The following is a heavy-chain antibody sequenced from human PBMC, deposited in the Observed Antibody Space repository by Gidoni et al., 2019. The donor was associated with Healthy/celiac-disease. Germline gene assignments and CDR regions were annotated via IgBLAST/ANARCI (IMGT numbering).Heavy chain of an antibody. CDR1: GGSLSSSNYD. Sequence: QLQLQESGPGLVKPSETLYLTCTVSGGSLSSSNYDWGWIRTPPGKGMEWIGSSYYSGRTYYNPSLKSRVPISVDTSKNQFSLRLSSVTAADTAVYYCARLLFWEWFPNWFDPWGQGTLVTVSS. CDR2: SYYSGRT. J-gene: IGHJ5*02. V-gene: IGHV4-39*07. D-gene: IGHD3-3*01. CDR3: ARLLFWEWFPNWFDP.